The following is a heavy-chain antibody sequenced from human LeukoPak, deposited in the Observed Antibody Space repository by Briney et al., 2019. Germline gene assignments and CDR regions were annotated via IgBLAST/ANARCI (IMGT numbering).Heavy chain of an antibody. CDR1: GASIRTYF. Sequence: PSETLSPTCTVSGASIRTYFWSWFRQPAGKGLEWIGRVHSNGDTYYNPSLESRVTVSMDTSKNQFALNLTSLTSADTAVYYCARDIGLAHWGQGTLVTVSS. D-gene: IGHD3-16*02. CDR2: VHSNGDT. CDR3: ARDIGLAH. V-gene: IGHV4-4*07. J-gene: IGHJ4*02.